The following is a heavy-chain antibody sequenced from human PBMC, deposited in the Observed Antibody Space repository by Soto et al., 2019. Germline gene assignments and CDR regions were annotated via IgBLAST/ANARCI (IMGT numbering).Heavy chain of an antibody. D-gene: IGHD1-7*01. CDR1: GYSFTSNW. CDR3: ARPPSGTTSFFDS. V-gene: IGHV5-51*03. J-gene: IGHJ4*02. CDR2: IYPSDSDT. Sequence: EVQLVQSGPEVKKPGESLKISCKGSGYSFTSNWIGWVRQMPGKGLEWMGIIYPSDSDTRYSPSFQGQVTISADKSISTAYLQWSSLKASDTAMYYCARPPSGTTSFFDSWGQGTLVTVSS.